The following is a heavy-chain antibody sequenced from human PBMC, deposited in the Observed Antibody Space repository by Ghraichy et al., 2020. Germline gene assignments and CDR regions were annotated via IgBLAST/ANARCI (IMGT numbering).Heavy chain of an antibody. V-gene: IGHV4-39*01. CDR2: INYSGST. J-gene: IGHJ5*02. Sequence: SETLSLTCTVSGGSISTTTYYWGWIRQPPGKGLEWIGSINYSGSTSYNPSLKSRVTIAVDTSKNQFSLKLTSVTAADTAVYYCARHYRGATTWFAPGAREPWSLPPQ. CDR3: ARHYRGATTWFAP. CDR1: GGSISTTTYY. D-gene: IGHD1-26*01.